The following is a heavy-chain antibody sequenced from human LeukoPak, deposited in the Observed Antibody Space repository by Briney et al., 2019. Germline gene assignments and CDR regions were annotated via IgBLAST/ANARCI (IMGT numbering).Heavy chain of an antibody. D-gene: IGHD6-13*01. CDR2: IYYSGST. Sequence: PSETLSLTCTASGGSISGYYWSWIRQPPGKELEWIAYIYYSGSTDYNPSLKSRVTISVHTYNNQFYLKLTTVTAADTAVYYCARSPYSSSWYENYFDYWGQGTLVTVSS. CDR3: ARSPYSSSWYENYFDY. J-gene: IGHJ4*02. V-gene: IGHV4-59*08. CDR1: GGSISGYY.